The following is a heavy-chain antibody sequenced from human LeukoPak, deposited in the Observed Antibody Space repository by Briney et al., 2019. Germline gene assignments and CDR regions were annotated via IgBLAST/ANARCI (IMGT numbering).Heavy chain of an antibody. CDR1: GFTFSSYA. Sequence: GSLRLSCAASGFTFSSYAMSWVRQAPGKGLEWVSAISGSGGSTYYADSVKGRFTISRDNSKNTLYLQMNSLRAEDTAVYYCAKGDVVVPAAMLLDYWGQGTLVTVSS. CDR3: AKGDVVVPAAMLLDY. D-gene: IGHD2-2*01. CDR2: ISGSGGST. J-gene: IGHJ4*02. V-gene: IGHV3-23*01.